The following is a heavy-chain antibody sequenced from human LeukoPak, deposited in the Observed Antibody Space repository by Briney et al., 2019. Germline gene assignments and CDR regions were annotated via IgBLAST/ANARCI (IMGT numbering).Heavy chain of an antibody. CDR1: GYTFTSYG. V-gene: IGHV1-18*01. Sequence: ASVKVSCKASGYTFTSYGISWVRQAPGQGLEWMGWISAYNGNTNYAQKLQGRVTMTTDTSTSTVYMELSSLRSEDTAVYYCARVGDSSGYSYYFDYWGQGTLVTVSS. CDR2: ISAYNGNT. CDR3: ARVGDSSGYSYYFDY. D-gene: IGHD3-22*01. J-gene: IGHJ4*02.